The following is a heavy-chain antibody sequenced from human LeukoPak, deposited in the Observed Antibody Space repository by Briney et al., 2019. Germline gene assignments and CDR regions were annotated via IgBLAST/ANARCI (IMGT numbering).Heavy chain of an antibody. Sequence: GGPLRLSCSGSGFTFMNYVMAWVRHAPGKGLEWVSSIRLGGGLTHSADPVKGRFIISRDMNTLFLQMNNLRPEDTAMYYCARKITMVRGPLIKGYFDLWGRGTLVSVSS. CDR2: IRLGGGLT. V-gene: IGHV3-23*01. D-gene: IGHD3-10*01. J-gene: IGHJ2*01. CDR1: GFTFMNYV. CDR3: ARKITMVRGPLIKGYFDL.